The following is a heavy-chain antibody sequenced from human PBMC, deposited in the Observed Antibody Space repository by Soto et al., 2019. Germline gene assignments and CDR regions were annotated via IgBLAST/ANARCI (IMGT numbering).Heavy chain of an antibody. CDR2: ISSSGSTI. V-gene: IGHV3-48*03. CDR1: GFTFISYE. J-gene: IGHJ1*01. Sequence: PGGSLRLSCAASGFTFISYEMNWVRQAPGKGLEWVSYISSSGSTIYYADSVKGRFTISRDNAKNSLYLQMNSLRAEDTAVYYCASRLVVPAATGSVQHWGQGTLVTVSS. D-gene: IGHD2-2*01. CDR3: ASRLVVPAATGSVQH.